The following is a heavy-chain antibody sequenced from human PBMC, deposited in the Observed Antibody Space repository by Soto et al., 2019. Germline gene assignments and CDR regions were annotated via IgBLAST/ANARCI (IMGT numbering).Heavy chain of an antibody. CDR2: IWYDGTYK. D-gene: IGHD3-16*01. CDR1: GFSFTNYG. V-gene: IGHV3-33*01. Sequence: QVQLVESGGGVVQPGRSLRLSCAASGFSFTNYGMHWVRQAPGKGLERVAVIWYDGTYKYYADSVKGRFTISRDNSKNTLYLQVNSLRAEDTAVYYCARSLGGSGYYVGVDVWGQGTTVTVSS. J-gene: IGHJ6*01. CDR3: ARSLGGSGYYVGVDV.